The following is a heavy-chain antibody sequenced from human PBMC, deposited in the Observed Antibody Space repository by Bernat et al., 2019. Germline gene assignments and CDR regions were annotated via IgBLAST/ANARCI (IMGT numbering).Heavy chain of an antibody. CDR3: ARAYLQWPSPFDP. V-gene: IGHV4-59*01. D-gene: IGHD4-11*01. J-gene: IGHJ5*02. CDR1: GGSISSYY. Sequence: QVQLQELGPGLVKPSETLSLTCTVSGGSISSYYWSWIRQPPGKGLEWIGYIYYSGSTNYNPSLKSRVTISVDTSKNQFSLKLSSVTAADTAVYYCARAYLQWPSPFDPWGQGTLVTVSS. CDR2: IYYSGST.